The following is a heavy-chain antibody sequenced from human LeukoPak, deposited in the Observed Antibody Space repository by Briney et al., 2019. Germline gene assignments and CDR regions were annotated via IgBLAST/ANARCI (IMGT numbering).Heavy chain of an antibody. CDR3: ARDLLTYYYDSSGYYPLDYYGMDV. Sequence: SETLSLTCTASGGSISSYYWSWIRQPAGKGPEWIGRIYTSGSTNYNTSLKSRVTISVETSKNQFSLKLSSVTAPDTAVYYCARDLLTYYYDSSGYYPLDYYGMDVWGQGTTVIVSS. CDR2: IYTSGST. D-gene: IGHD3-22*01. CDR1: GGSISSYY. J-gene: IGHJ6*02. V-gene: IGHV4-4*07.